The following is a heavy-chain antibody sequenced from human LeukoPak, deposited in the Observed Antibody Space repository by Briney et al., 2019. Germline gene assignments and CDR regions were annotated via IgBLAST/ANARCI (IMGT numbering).Heavy chain of an antibody. Sequence: SETLSPTCTVSGGSISSSSYYWGWIRQPPGKGLEWIGSIYYSGSTYYNPSLKSRVTISVDTSKNQFSLKLSSVTAADTAVYYCARDHYGSGSYYPDYWGQGTLVTVSS. J-gene: IGHJ4*02. CDR3: ARDHYGSGSYYPDY. V-gene: IGHV4-39*07. D-gene: IGHD3-10*01. CDR1: GGSISSSSYY. CDR2: IYYSGST.